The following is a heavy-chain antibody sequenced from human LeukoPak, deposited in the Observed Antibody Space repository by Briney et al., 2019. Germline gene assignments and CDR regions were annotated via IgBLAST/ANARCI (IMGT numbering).Heavy chain of an antibody. D-gene: IGHD5-12*01. J-gene: IGHJ5*02. CDR1: GYTFTGYY. CDR2: INPNSGGT. Sequence: ASVKVSCKASGYTFTGYYMHWVRQAPGQGLEWMGWINPNSGGTNYAQKFQGRVTMTGDTSISTAYMELSRLRSDDTAVYYCAREASYSGYDYHHWGQGTLVTVSS. V-gene: IGHV1-2*02. CDR3: AREASYSGYDYHH.